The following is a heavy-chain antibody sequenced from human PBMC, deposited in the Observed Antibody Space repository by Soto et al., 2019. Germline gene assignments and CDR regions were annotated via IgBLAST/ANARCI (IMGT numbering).Heavy chain of an antibody. CDR1: GFTFSDYA. Sequence: VQLVESGGGVVQPGRSLRLSCAASGFTFSDYAMHWVRQAPGKGLEWVAVVSHDGRNTHYADSVKGRFTISRDSSKNSVSLEMTSLRAADTAVYSCAKGGRQSLVTSDFNYWGQGALVTVSS. CDR2: VSHDGRNT. J-gene: IGHJ4*02. V-gene: IGHV3-30*18. D-gene: IGHD6-19*01. CDR3: AKGGRQSLVTSDFNY.